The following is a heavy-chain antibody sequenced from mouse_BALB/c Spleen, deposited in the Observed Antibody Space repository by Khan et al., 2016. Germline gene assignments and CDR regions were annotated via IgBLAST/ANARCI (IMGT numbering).Heavy chain of an antibody. D-gene: IGHD2-10*02. V-gene: IGHV3-2*02. Sequence: EVQLQESGPGLVKPSQSLSLTCTVTGYSITSDYAWNWIRQFPGNKLEWMGYISYSGGTSYNPSLKSRVSITRDTSKNQFFLQLNSVTTEDTATYYCAVRGWYGYYFDHWGQGTTLTVSS. CDR1: GYSITSDYA. CDR2: ISYSGGT. CDR3: AVRGWYGYYFDH. J-gene: IGHJ2*01.